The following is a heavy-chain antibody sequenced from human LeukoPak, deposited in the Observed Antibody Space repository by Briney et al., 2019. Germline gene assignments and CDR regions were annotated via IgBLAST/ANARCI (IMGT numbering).Heavy chain of an antibody. V-gene: IGHV1-18*01. D-gene: IGHD3-16*01. CDR3: ARDYDYVWGSYDY. Sequence: ASVKVSCKASGYTFTSYGISWVRQAPGQGLEWMGWISAYNGNTNYAQKFQGRVTMTRDTSISTAYMELSRLRSDDTAVYYCARDYDYVWGSYDYWGQGTLVTVSS. CDR2: ISAYNGNT. CDR1: GYTFTSYG. J-gene: IGHJ4*02.